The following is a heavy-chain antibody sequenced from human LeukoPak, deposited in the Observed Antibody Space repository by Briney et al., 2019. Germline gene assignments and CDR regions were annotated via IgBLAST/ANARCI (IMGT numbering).Heavy chain of an antibody. CDR3: ARAWGSLYYFDH. V-gene: IGHV1-2*02. D-gene: IGHD3-16*01. J-gene: IGHJ4*02. Sequence: GASVKVSCKASGYSFTGYFLHWVRQAPGQGLEWMGWINPNNGLTNYTQKFKGRVTMTRDTSSATGYMELNRLTSDDTAVFYCARAWGSLYYFDHWGQGTLVTVSP. CDR2: INPNNGLT. CDR1: GYSFTGYF.